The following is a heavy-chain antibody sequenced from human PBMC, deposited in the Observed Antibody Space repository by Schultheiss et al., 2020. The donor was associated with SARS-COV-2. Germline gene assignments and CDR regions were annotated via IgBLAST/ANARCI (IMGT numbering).Heavy chain of an antibody. Sequence: SQTLSLTCTVSGGSISSYYWSWIRQPPGKGLEWIGYIYYSGSTYYNPSLKSRVTISVDTSKNQFSLKLSSVTAADTAVYYCARRGSRGYRRDDAFDVWGQGTMVTVSS. CDR1: GGSISSYY. CDR2: IYYSGST. CDR3: ARRGSRGYRRDDAFDV. D-gene: IGHD5-18*01. V-gene: IGHV4-59*01. J-gene: IGHJ3*01.